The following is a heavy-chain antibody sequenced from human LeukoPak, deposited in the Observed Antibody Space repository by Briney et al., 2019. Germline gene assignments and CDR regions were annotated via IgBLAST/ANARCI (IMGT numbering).Heavy chain of an antibody. D-gene: IGHD2-2*01. CDR1: GFTFSSYG. J-gene: IGHJ6*02. V-gene: IGHV3-33*01. CDR2: IWYDGSNK. Sequence: GGFLRLSCAASGFTFSSYGMHWVRQAPGKGLEWVAVIWYDGSNKYYADSVKGRFTISRDNSKNTLYLQMNSLRAEDTAVYYCARDARYCSSTSCRPYYYGMDVWGQGTTVTVSS. CDR3: ARDARYCSSTSCRPYYYGMDV.